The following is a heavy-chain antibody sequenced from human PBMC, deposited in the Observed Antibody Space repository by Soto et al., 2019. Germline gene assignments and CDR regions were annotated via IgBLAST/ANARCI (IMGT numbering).Heavy chain of an antibody. J-gene: IGHJ4*02. D-gene: IGHD6-6*01. CDR1: GFTLSDNY. V-gene: IGHV3-11*06. CDR3: AREGRSSSIFDY. CDR2: ISSSSSYT. Sequence: QVQLVQSGGGLVKSGGSLRLSCAASGFTLSDNYMSWIRQAPGKGLEWVSYISSSSSYTSYADSVKVRFTISRDNAKDSLQLQMNSLTAEDTAVYYGAREGRSSSIFDYWGQGTLVTVSS.